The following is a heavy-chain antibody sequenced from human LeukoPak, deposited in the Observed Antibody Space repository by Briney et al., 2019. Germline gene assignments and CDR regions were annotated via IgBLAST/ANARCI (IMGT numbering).Heavy chain of an antibody. D-gene: IGHD2-15*01. CDR3: ARRPRGGYWYAFDI. Sequence: SETLSLTCTVCGGSISTANYYWGWIRQPPGKGLEWVGEVDHNGTTNYNPSLKSRLIMSVDTSKNHFSLNLTSVTAADTAVYYCARRPRGGYWYAFDIWGQGTMVTVSS. CDR1: GGSISTANYY. CDR2: VDHNGTT. V-gene: IGHV4-39*02. J-gene: IGHJ3*02.